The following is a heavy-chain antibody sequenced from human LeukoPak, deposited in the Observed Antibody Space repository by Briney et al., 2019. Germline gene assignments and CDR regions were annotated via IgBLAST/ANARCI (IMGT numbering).Heavy chain of an antibody. D-gene: IGHD3-22*01. CDR3: TTGPSFGYEW. V-gene: IGHV3-74*01. J-gene: IGHJ4*02. CDR2: IKTDGRTT. Sequence: GGSLRLSCVASGMTFSNHWMHWVRQAPGKGLVWVSLIKTDGRTTIYADSVKGRFTISRDDGKSTLYLQMNSLRAEDTAIYYCTTGPSFGYEWWGQGTVVTVSS. CDR1: GMTFSNHW.